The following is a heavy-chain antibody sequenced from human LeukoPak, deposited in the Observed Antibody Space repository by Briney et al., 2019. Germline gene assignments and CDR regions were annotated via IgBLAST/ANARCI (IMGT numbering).Heavy chain of an antibody. V-gene: IGHV4-61*08. D-gene: IGHD5-24*01. CDR3: ARASVPGWLQFRVRQNSNPYYFDY. J-gene: IGHJ4*02. Sequence: SETLSLTCTVSGGSISSGGYYWSWIRQPPGKGLEWIGYIYYSGSTNYNPSLRSRVTISVDTSKNQFSLKLSSVTAADTAVYYCARASVPGWLQFRVRQNSNPYYFDYWGQGTLVTVSS. CDR2: IYYSGST. CDR1: GGSISSGGYY.